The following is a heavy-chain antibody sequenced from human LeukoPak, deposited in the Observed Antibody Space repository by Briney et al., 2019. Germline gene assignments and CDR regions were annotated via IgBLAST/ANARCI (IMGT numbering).Heavy chain of an antibody. J-gene: IGHJ3*02. Sequence: PGGSLRLSCAASGFTFDDYAMLWVRQAPGKGLEWVSGISWNSGSIGYADSVKGRFTISRDNAKNSLYLQMNSLRAEDTALYYCAKVRLSSSGYGDAFDIWGQGTMVTVSS. V-gene: IGHV3-9*01. CDR2: ISWNSGSI. D-gene: IGHD3-22*01. CDR3: AKVRLSSSGYGDAFDI. CDR1: GFTFDDYA.